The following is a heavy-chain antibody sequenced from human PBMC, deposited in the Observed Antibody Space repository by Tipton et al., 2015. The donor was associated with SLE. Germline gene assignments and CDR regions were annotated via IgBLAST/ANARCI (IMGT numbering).Heavy chain of an antibody. CDR3: ARVTAAAGRGDY. CDR1: GGSFSDYY. J-gene: IGHJ4*02. D-gene: IGHD6-13*01. V-gene: IGHV4-34*01. CDR2: INHSGST. Sequence: TLSLTCAVYGGSFSDYYWSWIRQPPGKGLEWIGEINHSGSTHYNPSLKSRVTISVDTSKNQFSLKLSSVTAADTAVYYCARVTAAAGRGDYWGQGTLVTVSS.